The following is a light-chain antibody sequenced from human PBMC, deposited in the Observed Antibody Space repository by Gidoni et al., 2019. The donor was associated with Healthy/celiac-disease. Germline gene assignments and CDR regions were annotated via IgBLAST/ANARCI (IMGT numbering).Light chain of an antibody. CDR2: TAS. Sequence: DIQMTQSPSTLSASVGDRVTITCRASQSISNWLAWYQQKPGKAPKLLIYTASSLESGVPSRFSGSGSGTEFTLTISSLHPDDFATYYCQQYDSYSPFTFGQGTKLEIK. V-gene: IGKV1-5*03. CDR3: QQYDSYSPFT. J-gene: IGKJ2*01. CDR1: QSISNW.